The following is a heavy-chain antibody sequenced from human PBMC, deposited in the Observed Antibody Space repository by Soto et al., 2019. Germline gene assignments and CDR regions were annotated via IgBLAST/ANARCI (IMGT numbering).Heavy chain of an antibody. J-gene: IGHJ5*02. CDR3: STNYYDSSGYDNWFDP. Sequence: GGSLRLSCTASGFTFGDYAMSWFRQAPGKGLEWVGFIRSKAYGGTTHFAASVKGRFTISRDDSKIIAYLQMNSLKTEDTAVYYCSTNYYDSSGYDNWFDPWGQGTLVTVSS. CDR1: GFTFGDYA. CDR2: IRSKAYGGTT. D-gene: IGHD3-22*01. V-gene: IGHV3-49*03.